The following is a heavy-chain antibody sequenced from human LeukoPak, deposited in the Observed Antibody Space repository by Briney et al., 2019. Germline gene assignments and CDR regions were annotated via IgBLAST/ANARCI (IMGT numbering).Heavy chain of an antibody. V-gene: IGHV1-24*01. D-gene: IGHD6-6*01. CDR2: FDPEDGET. CDR3: ATVSSDYYYYYGMDV. CDR1: GYTLTELS. Sequence: ASVKVSCKVSGYTLTELSMHWVRQAPGKGLERTGGFDPEDGETIYAQKFQGRVTMTEDTSTDTAYMELSSLRSEDTAVYYCATVSSDYYYYYGMDVWGQGTTVTVSS. J-gene: IGHJ6*02.